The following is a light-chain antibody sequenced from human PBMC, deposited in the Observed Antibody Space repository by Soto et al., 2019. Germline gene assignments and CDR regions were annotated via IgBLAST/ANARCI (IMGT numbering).Light chain of an antibody. V-gene: IGLV2-18*02. CDR1: SSDVGSGNR. CDR3: SSFTTSNTRV. Sequence: QSVLTQPPSVSGSPGQSVTLFCTGTSSDVGSGNRVSWYQQPPGTAPKLMIYAVNNRPSGVPDRFSGSKSGNTASLTISWLQAEDEADYYCSSFTTSNTRVFGGGTKLSVL. CDR2: AVN. J-gene: IGLJ3*02.